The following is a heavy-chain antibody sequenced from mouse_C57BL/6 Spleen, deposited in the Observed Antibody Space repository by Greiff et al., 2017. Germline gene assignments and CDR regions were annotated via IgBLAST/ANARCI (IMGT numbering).Heavy chain of an antibody. J-gene: IGHJ2*01. Sequence: VQLQQSGPELVKPGASVKISCKASGYTFTDYYMNWVKQSHGKSLEWIGDINPNNGGTSYNQKFKGKATLTVDKSSSTAYMELRSLTSEDSAVYYCARNYGSRKYYFDYWGQGTTLTVSS. D-gene: IGHD1-1*01. CDR3: ARNYGSRKYYFDY. V-gene: IGHV1-26*01. CDR2: INPNNGGT. CDR1: GYTFTDYY.